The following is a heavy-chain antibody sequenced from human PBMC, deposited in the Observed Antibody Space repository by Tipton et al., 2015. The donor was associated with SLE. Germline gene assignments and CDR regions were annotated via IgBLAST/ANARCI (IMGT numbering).Heavy chain of an antibody. CDR3: ARGPEQWLVNPHYFDY. D-gene: IGHD6-19*01. V-gene: IGHV4-34*01. Sequence: TLSLTCAVYGGSFSGYYWSWIRQPPGKGLEWIGDINHSGSANYNPSLKSRVTISVDTSKNQFSLKLSSVTAADTAVYYCARGPEQWLVNPHYFDYWGQGTLVTVSS. CDR1: GGSFSGYY. J-gene: IGHJ4*02. CDR2: INHSGSA.